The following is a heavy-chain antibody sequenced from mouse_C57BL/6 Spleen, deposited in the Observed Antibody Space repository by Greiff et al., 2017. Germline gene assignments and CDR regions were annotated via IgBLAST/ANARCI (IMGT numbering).Heavy chain of an antibody. CDR2: INPGCGGT. V-gene: IGHV1-54*01. J-gene: IGHJ4*01. CDR1: GYAFTNYL. CDR3: ARGGDYYAMDY. Sequence: QVQLQQSGAELVRPGTSVKVSCKASGYAFTNYLIEWVKQRPGQGLEWIGVINPGCGGTNYNEKFKGKATLTADKSSSTAYMQLSSLTSEDSAVYFCARGGDYYAMDYWGQGTSVTVSS.